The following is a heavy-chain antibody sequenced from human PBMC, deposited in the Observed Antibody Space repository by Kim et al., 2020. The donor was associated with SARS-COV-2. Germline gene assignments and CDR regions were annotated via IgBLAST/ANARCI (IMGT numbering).Heavy chain of an antibody. J-gene: IGHJ4*02. D-gene: IGHD4-17*01. Sequence: ASVKVSCKASGYTFTSYYMHWVRQAPGQGLEWMGIINPSGGSTSYAQKFQGRVTMTRDTSTSTVYMELSSLRSEDTAVYYCARDSWGGTVTTIPTGYDYWGQGTLVTVSS. CDR3: ARDSWGGTVTTIPTGYDY. CDR2: INPSGGST. CDR1: GYTFTSYY. V-gene: IGHV1-46*01.